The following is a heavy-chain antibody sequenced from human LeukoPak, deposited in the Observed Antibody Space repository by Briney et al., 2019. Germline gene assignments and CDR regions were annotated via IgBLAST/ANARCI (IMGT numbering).Heavy chain of an antibody. CDR2: INPNSGGT. Sequence: ASVKVSCKASGYTFTGYYMHWVRQAPGQGLEWMGWINPNSGGTNYAQKFQGRVTMTRDTSIGTAYMELSRLRSDDTAVYYCARSSHRGGYYLDYWGQGTLVTVSS. V-gene: IGHV1-2*02. J-gene: IGHJ4*02. CDR3: ARSSHRGGYYLDY. CDR1: GYTFTGYY. D-gene: IGHD3-22*01.